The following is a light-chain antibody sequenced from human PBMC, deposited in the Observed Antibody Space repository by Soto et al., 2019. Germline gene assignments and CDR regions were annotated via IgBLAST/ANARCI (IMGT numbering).Light chain of an antibody. J-gene: IGLJ3*02. V-gene: IGLV1-40*01. CDR3: QSYDSSLSGSGV. CDR2: GHN. Sequence: QSVLTQPPSVSGAPGQRVTISCTGCYSNIGAGYEVHWYHQIPGTAPKLLISGHNNRPSGVPDRFFGSKSGTSASLTIIGLQAEDEADYYCQSYDSSLSGSGVFGGGTKLTVL. CDR1: YSNIGAGYE.